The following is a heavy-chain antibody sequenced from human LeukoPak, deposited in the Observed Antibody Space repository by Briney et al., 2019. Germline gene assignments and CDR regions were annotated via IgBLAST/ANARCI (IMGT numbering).Heavy chain of an antibody. J-gene: IGHJ4*02. CDR2: MNPNSGNT. Sequence: GASVKVSCKASGHTFTSYDINWVRQAPGQGLEWMGWMNPNSGNTGYAQKFQGRVTMTRNTSISTAYMELSSLRSEDTAVYYCARLHMVRGVKYYFDYWGQGTLVTVSS. V-gene: IGHV1-8*01. CDR3: ARLHMVRGVKYYFDY. D-gene: IGHD3-10*01. CDR1: GHTFTSYD.